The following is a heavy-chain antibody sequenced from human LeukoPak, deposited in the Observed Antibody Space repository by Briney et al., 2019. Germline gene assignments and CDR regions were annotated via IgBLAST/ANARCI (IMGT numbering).Heavy chain of an antibody. Sequence: SETLSLTCTVSGGSISSSSYYWGWIRQPPGKGLEWIGSIYYSGSTYYNPSLKSRVTISVDTSKNQFSLKLSSVTAADTAVYYCARRNPFHGNSGYEAIDYWGQGTLVTVSS. J-gene: IGHJ4*02. CDR1: GGSISSSSYY. CDR3: ARRNPFHGNSGYEAIDY. CDR2: IYYSGST. D-gene: IGHD5-12*01. V-gene: IGHV4-39*01.